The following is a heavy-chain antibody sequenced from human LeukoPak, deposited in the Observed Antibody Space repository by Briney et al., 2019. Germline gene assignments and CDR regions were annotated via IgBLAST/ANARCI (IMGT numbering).Heavy chain of an antibody. CDR1: GFTFSSYG. D-gene: IGHD3-22*01. J-gene: IGHJ3*02. V-gene: IGHV3-33*08. CDR2: IWYDGSNK. CDR3: AREHPYYYDSGAFDI. Sequence: GGSLRLSCAASGFTFSSYGMHWVRQAPGKGLEWVAVIWYDGSNKYYADSVKGRFTISRDNSKNTLYLQMNSLRAEDTAVYYCAREHPYYYDSGAFDIWGQGTMVTVSS.